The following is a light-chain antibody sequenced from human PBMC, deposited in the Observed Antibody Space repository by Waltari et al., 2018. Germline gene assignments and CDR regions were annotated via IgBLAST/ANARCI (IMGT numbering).Light chain of an antibody. CDR3: QLGSSWST. J-gene: IGKJ4*01. CDR1: QSARGF. Sequence: EIVVTQSPATLSLSPGERATLSCRASQSARGFLAWYQQKPGQAPRLLIYGVSKRATGIPSRFSGSGSETDFTLTISSLEAEDFAFYYCQLGSSWSTFGGGTKVEI. CDR2: GVS. V-gene: IGKV3-11*01.